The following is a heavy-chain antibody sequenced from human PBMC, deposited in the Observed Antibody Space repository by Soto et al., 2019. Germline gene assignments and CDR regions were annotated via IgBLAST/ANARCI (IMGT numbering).Heavy chain of an antibody. Sequence: PSETLSLTCTVSGGSISSGGYYWSWIRQHPGKGLEWIGYIYYSGSTYYNPSLKSRVTISVDTSKNQFSLKLSSVTAEDTAVYYCARDAPPPDIVVVPAATGGYYYYGMDVWGQGTTVTVSS. CDR2: IYYSGST. V-gene: IGHV4-31*03. J-gene: IGHJ6*02. CDR1: GGSISSGGYY. D-gene: IGHD2-2*01. CDR3: ARDAPPPDIVVVPAATGGYYYYGMDV.